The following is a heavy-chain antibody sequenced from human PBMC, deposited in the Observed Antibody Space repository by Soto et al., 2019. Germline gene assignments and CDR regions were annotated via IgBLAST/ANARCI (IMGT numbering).Heavy chain of an antibody. CDR2: ISGSGGST. CDR3: AKEGGGSVPPIDY. CDR1: GFTFSSYA. V-gene: IGHV3-23*01. D-gene: IGHD2-15*01. J-gene: IGHJ4*02. Sequence: VGSLRLSCAASGFTFSSYAMSWVRQAPGKGLEWVSGISGSGGSTYYADSVRGRFTISRDNSKNTLYVQINRLRADDTAVYYCAKEGGGSVPPIDYWGQGTLVTVSS.